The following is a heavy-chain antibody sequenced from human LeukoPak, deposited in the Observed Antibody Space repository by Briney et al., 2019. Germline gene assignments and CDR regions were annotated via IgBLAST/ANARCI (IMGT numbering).Heavy chain of an antibody. V-gene: IGHV1-2*02. CDR1: GYTFTSYG. Sequence: EASVKVSCKASGYTFTSYGISWVRQAPGQGLEWMGWINPNSGGTNYAQKFQGRVTMTRDTSISTAYMELSRLRSDDTAVYYCARGAKGVYYMDVWGKGTTVTVSS. CDR3: ARGAKGVYYMDV. CDR2: INPNSGGT. J-gene: IGHJ6*03. D-gene: IGHD4/OR15-4a*01.